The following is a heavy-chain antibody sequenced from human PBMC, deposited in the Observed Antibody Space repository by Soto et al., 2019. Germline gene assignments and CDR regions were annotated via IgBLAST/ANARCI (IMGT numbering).Heavy chain of an antibody. CDR2: IIPIFGTA. J-gene: IGHJ6*02. CDR1: GGTFSSYA. Sequence: GASVKVSCKASGGTFSSYAISWVRQAPGQGLEWMGGIIPIFGTANYAQKFQGRVTITADKSTSTAYMELSSLRSEDTAVYYCARGVLIYSSEEYGMDVWGQGTTVTVSS. V-gene: IGHV1-69*06. CDR3: ARGVLIYSSEEYGMDV. D-gene: IGHD6-19*01.